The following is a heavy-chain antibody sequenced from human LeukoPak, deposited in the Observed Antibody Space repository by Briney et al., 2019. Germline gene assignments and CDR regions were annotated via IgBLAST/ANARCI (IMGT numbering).Heavy chain of an antibody. J-gene: IGHJ3*02. CDR3: ARPYYDFWSGYYPHDAFDI. Sequence: PGGSLRLSCAASGFTFSSYSMNWVRQAPGKGLEWVPYISSSSSTIYYADSVKGRFTISRDNAKNSLYLQMNSLRAEDTAVYYCARPYYDFWSGYYPHDAFDIWGRGTMVTVSS. CDR1: GFTFSSYS. V-gene: IGHV3-48*01. D-gene: IGHD3-3*01. CDR2: ISSSSSTI.